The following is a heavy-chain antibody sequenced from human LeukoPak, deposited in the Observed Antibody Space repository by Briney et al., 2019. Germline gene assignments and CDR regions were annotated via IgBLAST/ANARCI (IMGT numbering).Heavy chain of an antibody. D-gene: IGHD3-22*01. J-gene: IGHJ4*02. CDR2: ICDSGDRT. V-gene: IGHV3-23*01. Sequence: GGSLRLSCAASGFPFSNYAMTWVRQAPGKGLERVSGICDSGDRTYYADSVKGRFTISRDNSKNMLYLQMNSLRVEDTALYYCAKGLGTSGYHDYWGQGTLVTVSS. CDR1: GFPFSNYA. CDR3: AKGLGTSGYHDY.